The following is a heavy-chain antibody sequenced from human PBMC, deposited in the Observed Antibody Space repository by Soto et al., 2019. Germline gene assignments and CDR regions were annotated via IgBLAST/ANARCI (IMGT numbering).Heavy chain of an antibody. Sequence: QVQLQESGPGLVKTSATLSLPCSVSGGSMSSYYWSWIRQPPGKGLEWIGFTYYSGSTNYNPSLKSRVTILVDTSKNQFSLKLSSVTAADTAVYYCARDLWIQLSYGGAFDIWGQGTMVIVSS. CDR2: TYYSGST. CDR1: GGSMSSYY. CDR3: ARDLWIQLSYGGAFDI. J-gene: IGHJ3*02. D-gene: IGHD5-18*01. V-gene: IGHV4-59*12.